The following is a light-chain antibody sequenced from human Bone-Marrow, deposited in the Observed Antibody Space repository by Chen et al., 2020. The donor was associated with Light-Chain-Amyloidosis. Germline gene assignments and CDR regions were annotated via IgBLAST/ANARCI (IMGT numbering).Light chain of an antibody. CDR1: QSVSSN. CDR3: QQRSNWPPGFT. J-gene: IGKJ4*01. CDR2: DAS. V-gene: IGKV3-11*01. Sequence: EIVLTQSPATLSLSPGERATLSCRASQSVSSNLAWYQQKPGQAPRLLIYDASNRATGIPARFSGSGSGTDFTLTISSLEPEDIAVYYCQQRSNWPPGFTFGGGTKVEIK.